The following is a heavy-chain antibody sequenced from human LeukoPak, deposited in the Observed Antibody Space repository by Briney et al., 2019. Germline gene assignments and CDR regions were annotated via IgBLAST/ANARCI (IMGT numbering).Heavy chain of an antibody. CDR2: IHYTGNT. CDR3: ARILEGSGAAFDI. Sequence: SATLSLTCIVSGGSTNNYYWSWISQTPQHGLKWIAYIHYTGNTNYNPFLKCRVTISLDTSKSQFSLKLHSVTAADTAFYYCARILEGSGAAFDIWGQGTMVTVSS. D-gene: IGHD3-3*02. CDR1: GGSTNNYY. J-gene: IGHJ3*02. V-gene: IGHV4-59*01.